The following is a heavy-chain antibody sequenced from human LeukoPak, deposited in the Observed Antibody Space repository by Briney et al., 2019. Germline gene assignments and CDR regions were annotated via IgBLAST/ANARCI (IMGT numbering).Heavy chain of an antibody. D-gene: IGHD2-15*01. V-gene: IGHV3-53*01. CDR2: IYSGGST. CDR3: ARGLVVVVAATRLTYYYYGMDV. Sequence: GGSLRLSCAASGFTVSSNYMSWVRQAPGKGLEWVSVIYSGGSTYYADSVKGRFTISRDNSKNTLYLQMNSLRAEDTAVYYCARGLVVVVAATRLTYYYYGMDVWGQGTTVTVPS. J-gene: IGHJ6*02. CDR1: GFTVSSNY.